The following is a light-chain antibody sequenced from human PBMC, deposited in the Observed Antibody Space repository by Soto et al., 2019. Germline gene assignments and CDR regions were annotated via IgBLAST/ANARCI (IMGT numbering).Light chain of an antibody. V-gene: IGLV1-44*01. J-gene: IGLJ2*01. CDR3: AAWDVSLVV. CDR1: SSNIGTNT. CDR2: SDN. Sequence: QSVLTQPPSASGTPGQRVNISCSGSSSNIGTNTVIWYQQLPGAAPKLLIYSDNQRPSGVPDRFSGSKSGTSASLAISGLQSEDEADYYCAAWDVSLVVFGGGTKVTVL.